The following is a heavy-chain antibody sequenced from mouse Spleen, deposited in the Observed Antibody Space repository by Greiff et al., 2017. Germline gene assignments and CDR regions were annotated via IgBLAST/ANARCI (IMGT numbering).Heavy chain of an antibody. D-gene: IGHD1-1*01. CDR1: GFPITSGYY. CDR2: ITHSGET. V-gene: IGHV12-3*01. CDR3: AGDIYGYWYFDV. J-gene: IGHJ1*01. Sequence: VKLVESGPGLVKPSQSLFLTCSITGFPITSGYYWIWIRQSPGKPLEWMGYITHSGETFYNPSLQSPISITRETSKNQFFLQLNSVTTEDTAMYYCAGDIYGYWYFDVWGAGTTVTVSS.